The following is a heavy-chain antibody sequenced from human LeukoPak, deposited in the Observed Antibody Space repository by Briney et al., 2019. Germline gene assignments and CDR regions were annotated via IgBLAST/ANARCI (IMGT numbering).Heavy chain of an antibody. V-gene: IGHV1-18*01. CDR1: GYTFTSYG. CDR2: ISAYNGNT. CDR3: ARDLSDFWSGYYPIDY. J-gene: IGHJ4*02. D-gene: IGHD3-3*01. Sequence: ASVKVSCKASGYTFTSYGISWVRQAPGQGLEWMGWISAYNGNTNYAQKLQGRVTMTTDTSTSTAYMELRSLRSDDTTVYYCARDLSDFWSGYYPIDYWGQGTLVTVSS.